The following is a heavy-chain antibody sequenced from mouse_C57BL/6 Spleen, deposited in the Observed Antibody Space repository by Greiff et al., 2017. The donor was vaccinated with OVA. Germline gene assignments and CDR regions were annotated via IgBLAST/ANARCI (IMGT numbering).Heavy chain of an antibody. V-gene: IGHV1-26*01. J-gene: IGHJ2*01. CDR1: GYTFTDYY. CDR3: AREGGNYFDY. CDR2: INPNNGGT. Sequence: EVQLQQSGPELVKPGASVKISCKASGYTFTDYYMSWVKQSHGKSLEWIGDINPNNGGTSYNQKFKGKATLTVDKSSSTAYMELRSLTSEDSAVYYCAREGGNYFDYWGQGTTLTVSS.